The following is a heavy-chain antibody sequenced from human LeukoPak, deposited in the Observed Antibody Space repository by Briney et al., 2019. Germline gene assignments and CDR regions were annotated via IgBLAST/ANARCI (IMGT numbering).Heavy chain of an antibody. J-gene: IGHJ5*02. V-gene: IGHV5-51*01. CDR1: GYSFTSYW. CDR2: IYPGDSDT. Sequence: GESLKISCQGSGYSFTSYWIGWVRPMPGKGLEWMGIIYPGDSDTRYSPSFQGQVTISADKSISTAYLQWSGLKASDTAMYYRARGLRYFDWLSNRNWFDPWGQGTLVTVSS. D-gene: IGHD3-9*01. CDR3: ARGLRYFDWLSNRNWFDP.